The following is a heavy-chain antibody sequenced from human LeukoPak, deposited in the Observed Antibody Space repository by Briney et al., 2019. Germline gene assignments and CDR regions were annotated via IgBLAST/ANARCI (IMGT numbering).Heavy chain of an antibody. Sequence: GGSLRLSCAASGFTFSTFWMSWVRQAPGKGLEWVAHINQDGSEKYYVDSVKGRFTVPRDNAKNSLYLQMNSLRPEDTAVYYCARDSFHSSDYWGQGTLVTVSS. CDR1: GFTFSTFW. V-gene: IGHV3-7*01. J-gene: IGHJ4*02. CDR3: ARDSFHSSDY. CDR2: INQDGSEK. D-gene: IGHD3-3*02.